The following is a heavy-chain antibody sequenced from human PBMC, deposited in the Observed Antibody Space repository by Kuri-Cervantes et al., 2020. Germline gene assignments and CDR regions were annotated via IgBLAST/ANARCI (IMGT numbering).Heavy chain of an antibody. Sequence: SETLSLTCTVSGGSISGYYWSWIRQPPGKGLEWIGEINHSGSTNYNPSLKSRVTIPVDTSKNQFSLKLSSVTAADTAVYYCARGYGYSSRWGQGTLVTVSS. CDR1: GGSISGYY. CDR2: INHSGST. CDR3: ARGYGYSSR. V-gene: IGHV4-34*01. J-gene: IGHJ4*02. D-gene: IGHD6-13*01.